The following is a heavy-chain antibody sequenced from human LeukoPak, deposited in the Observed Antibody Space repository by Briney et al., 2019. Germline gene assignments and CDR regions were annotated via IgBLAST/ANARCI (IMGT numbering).Heavy chain of an antibody. J-gene: IGHJ4*02. CDR1: GFSFGSHG. CDR2: IRYDGSNK. CDR3: AKGYSNYFDY. D-gene: IGHD4-11*01. Sequence: GGSLRLSCAASGFSFGSHGMHWVRQAPGKGLEWVAFIRYDGSNKYYADSVKGRFTISRDNSKNTLYLQMNSLRAEDTAVYYCAKGYSNYFDYWGQGTLVTVSS. V-gene: IGHV3-30*02.